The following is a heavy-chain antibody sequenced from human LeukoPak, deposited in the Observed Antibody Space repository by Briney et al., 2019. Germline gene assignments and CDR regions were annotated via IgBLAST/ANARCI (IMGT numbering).Heavy chain of an antibody. Sequence: GGSLRLSYAASGFTFSSYAMSWVRQAPGKGLEWVSAISGSGGSTYYADSVKGRFTISRDNSKNTLYLQMNSLRAEDTAVYYCAKCESSGYYYYGMDVWGQGTTVTVSS. CDR3: AKCESSGYYYYGMDV. V-gene: IGHV3-23*01. CDR1: GFTFSSYA. J-gene: IGHJ6*02. CDR2: ISGSGGST.